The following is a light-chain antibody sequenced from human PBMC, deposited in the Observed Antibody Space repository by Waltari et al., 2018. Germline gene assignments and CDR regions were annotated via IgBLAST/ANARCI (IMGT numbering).Light chain of an antibody. Sequence: QSALTQPASVSGSLGQSFTISCTGTYRDVGTYNLVSWYQQHLGKAPKLLIFDVTARPSGVSNRFSGSKSGNTASLTISGLQAEDEADYYCCSYAGNFIWVFGGGTKLTVL. CDR3: CSYAGNFIWV. CDR2: DVT. V-gene: IGLV2-23*02. J-gene: IGLJ3*02. CDR1: YRDVGTYNL.